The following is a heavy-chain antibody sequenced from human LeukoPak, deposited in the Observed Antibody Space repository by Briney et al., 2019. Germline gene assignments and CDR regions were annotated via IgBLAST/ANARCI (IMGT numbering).Heavy chain of an antibody. CDR2: IRSNGGDT. Sequence: GGSLRLSCAASGFTFSSYSMAWVRQAPGKGLEWVSNIRSNGGDTYYADSVKGRLTISRDNAKNTLYLEMNSLRAEDTAVYYCAKGGYTTWFDPWGQGTLVTVSS. J-gene: IGHJ5*02. CDR1: GFTFSSYS. D-gene: IGHD2-15*01. CDR3: AKGGYTTWFDP. V-gene: IGHV3-23*01.